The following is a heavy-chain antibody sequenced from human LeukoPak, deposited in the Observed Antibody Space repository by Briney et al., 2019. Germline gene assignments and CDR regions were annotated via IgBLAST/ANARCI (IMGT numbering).Heavy chain of an antibody. CDR2: INHSGST. CDR3: ARGPVAGFDY. Sequence: SETLSLTCAVYGGSFSGYYWSWIRQPPGNGLEWIGEINHSGSTNYNPSLKSRVTISVDTSKNQFSLKLSSVTAADTAVYYCARGPVAGFDYWGQGTLVTVSS. J-gene: IGHJ4*02. D-gene: IGHD6-19*01. V-gene: IGHV4-34*01. CDR1: GGSFSGYY.